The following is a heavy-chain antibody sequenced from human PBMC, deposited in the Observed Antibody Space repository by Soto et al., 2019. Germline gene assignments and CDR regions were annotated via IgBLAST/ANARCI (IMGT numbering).Heavy chain of an antibody. V-gene: IGHV3-30-3*01. CDR3: GQDVMPQPEGCDN. Sequence: PGGSLRLSCAASGFTFGNFALHWVRQAPGKGLESVAVISYDGSNKYYGESVRGRFTISRDKLKKTLYLQMNALRPDDTATYFCGQDVMPQPEGCDNWGQGTRVTVSS. CDR2: ISYDGSNK. J-gene: IGHJ4*02. D-gene: IGHD3-16*01. CDR1: GFTFGNFA.